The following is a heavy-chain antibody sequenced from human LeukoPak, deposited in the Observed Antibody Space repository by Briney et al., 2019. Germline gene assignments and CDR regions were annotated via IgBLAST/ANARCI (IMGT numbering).Heavy chain of an antibody. CDR3: ARSLLRRGINWFDP. D-gene: IGHD6-13*01. V-gene: IGHV4-59*08. Sequence: SETLSLTCTVSGGSISSYYWSWIRQPPGKGLEWIGYIYFTGSTNYNPSLESRVIISVDTSKNQFSLKLSSVTAADTAVYYCARSLLRRGINWFDPWGQGTLVTVSS. J-gene: IGHJ5*02. CDR1: GGSISSYY. CDR2: IYFTGST.